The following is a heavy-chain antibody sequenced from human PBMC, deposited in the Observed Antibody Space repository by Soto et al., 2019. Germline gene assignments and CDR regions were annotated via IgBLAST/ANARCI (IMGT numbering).Heavy chain of an antibody. CDR1: GGSISSGGYY. J-gene: IGHJ4*02. CDR3: ARGGSPQVFDY. D-gene: IGHD6-13*01. Sequence: PSETLSLTCTVSGGSISSGGYYWSWIRQHPGKGLEWIGYIYYSGSTYYNPSLKSRVTISVDTSKNQFSLKLSSVTAADTAVYYCARGGSPQVFDYWGQGTLVTVSS. V-gene: IGHV4-31*03. CDR2: IYYSGST.